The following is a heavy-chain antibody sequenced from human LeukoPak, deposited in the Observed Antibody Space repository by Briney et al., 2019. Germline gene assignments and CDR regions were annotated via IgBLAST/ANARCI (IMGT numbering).Heavy chain of an antibody. D-gene: IGHD6-25*01. J-gene: IGHJ3*02. CDR1: GFTFSSYS. CDR3: ARRSAAKDAFDI. V-gene: IGHV3-48*04. CDR2: ISSSSSTI. Sequence: GGSLRLSCAASGFTFSSYSMNWVRQAPGKGLEWVSYISSSSSTIYYADSVKGRFTISRDNAKNTLYLQMNSLRTEDTAVYYCARRSAAKDAFDIWGQGTMVTVSS.